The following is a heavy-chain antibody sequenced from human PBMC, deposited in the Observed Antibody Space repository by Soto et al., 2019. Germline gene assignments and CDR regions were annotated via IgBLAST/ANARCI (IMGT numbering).Heavy chain of an antibody. J-gene: IGHJ4*01. D-gene: IGHD6-19*01. CDR3: VQTTGWHDFNF. Sequence: EVQLVESGGGLIQPGGSLRLSCAASGFAVSSKYMTWVRQAPGKGLEWVSVIYGGGTTYYADSVKGRFTISRDNSKNTLYLQTNSLRAEDTAVYYCVQTTGWHDFNFVDQGTLVTVSS. V-gene: IGHV3-53*01. CDR1: GFAVSSKY. CDR2: IYGGGTT.